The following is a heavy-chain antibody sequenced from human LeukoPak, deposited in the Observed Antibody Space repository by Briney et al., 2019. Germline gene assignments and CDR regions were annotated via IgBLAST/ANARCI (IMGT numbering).Heavy chain of an antibody. CDR3: ARGSFYSGWYVDY. CDR1: GGSIFSYY. D-gene: IGHD6-19*01. CDR2: IYYSGST. V-gene: IGHV4-59*01. Sequence: SETLSLTCTVSGGSIFSYYWSWIRQPPGKGLEWIGYIYYSGSTNYNPSLKSRVNISVDTSKNQFSLKLSSVTAADTAVYYCARGSFYSGWYVDYWGQGALVTVSS. J-gene: IGHJ4*02.